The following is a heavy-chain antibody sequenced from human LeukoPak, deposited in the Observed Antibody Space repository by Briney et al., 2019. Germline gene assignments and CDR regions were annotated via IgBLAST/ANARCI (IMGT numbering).Heavy chain of an antibody. CDR1: GGTFSSYA. Sequence: GVSVKVSCKASGGTFSSYAISWVRQAPGQGLEWMGGIIPIFGTANYAQKFQGRVTITADESTSTAYMELSSLRSEDTAVYYCASPRIAAHPYYYYYMDVWGKGTTVTVSS. V-gene: IGHV1-69*13. CDR2: IIPIFGTA. J-gene: IGHJ6*03. CDR3: ASPRIAAHPYYYYYMDV. D-gene: IGHD6-6*01.